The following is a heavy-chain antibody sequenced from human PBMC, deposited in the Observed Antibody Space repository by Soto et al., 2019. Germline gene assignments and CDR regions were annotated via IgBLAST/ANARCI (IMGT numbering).Heavy chain of an antibody. CDR1: GGSISSSSYY. V-gene: IGHV3-23*01. CDR3: AKDHPPNSYGFGVRRYFDY. J-gene: IGHJ4*02. D-gene: IGHD5-18*01. Sequence: ETLSLTCTVSGGSISSSSYYWGWIRQPPGKGLEWVSAISGSGGSTYYADSVKGRFTISRDNSKNTLYLQMNSLRAEDTAVYYCAKDHPPNSYGFGVRRYFDYWGQGTLVTVSS. CDR2: ISGSGGST.